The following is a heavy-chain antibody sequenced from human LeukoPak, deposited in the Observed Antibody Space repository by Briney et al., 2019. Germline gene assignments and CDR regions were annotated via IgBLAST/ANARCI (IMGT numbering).Heavy chain of an antibody. D-gene: IGHD1-26*01. Sequence: ASVTVSCKASGYTFTSYYMHWVRQAPGQGLEWVGIINPSGGSTSYAQKFQGRVTMTRDMSTSTVYMELSSLRSEDTAVYYCARDSYSGSYYFDYWGQGTLVTVSS. V-gene: IGHV1-46*01. J-gene: IGHJ4*02. CDR3: ARDSYSGSYYFDY. CDR2: INPSGGST. CDR1: GYTFTSYY.